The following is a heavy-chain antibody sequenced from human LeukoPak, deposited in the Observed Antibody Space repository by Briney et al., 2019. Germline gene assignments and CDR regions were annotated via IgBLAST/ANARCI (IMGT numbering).Heavy chain of an antibody. CDR3: AIRSESVVPAANNWFDP. V-gene: IGHV1-69*05. Sequence: GASVKVSCKASGGTFSSYAISWVRQAPGQGLEWMGGIIPIFGTANYAQKFQGRVTITTDESTSTAYMELSSLRSEDTAVYYCAIRSESVVPAANNWFDPWGQGTLVTVSS. D-gene: IGHD2-2*01. CDR1: GGTFSSYA. CDR2: IIPIFGTA. J-gene: IGHJ5*02.